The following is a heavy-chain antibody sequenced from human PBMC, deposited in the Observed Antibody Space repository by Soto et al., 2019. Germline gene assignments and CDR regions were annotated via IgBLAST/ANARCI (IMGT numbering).Heavy chain of an antibody. CDR2: IYYSGST. CDR3: ARDLVVPPAIGWFDP. V-gene: IGHV4-59*01. Sequence: SETLCVTCTVSGGSISSYYWSWIRQPPGKGLEWIGYIYYSGSTNYNPSLKSRVTISVDTSKNQFSLKLSSVTAADTAVYYCARDLVVPPAIGWFDPWGQGTLVTV. CDR1: GGSISSYY. D-gene: IGHD2-2*01. J-gene: IGHJ5*02.